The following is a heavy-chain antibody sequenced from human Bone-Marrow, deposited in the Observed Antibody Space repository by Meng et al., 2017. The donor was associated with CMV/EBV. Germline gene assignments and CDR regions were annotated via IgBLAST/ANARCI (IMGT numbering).Heavy chain of an antibody. V-gene: IGHV3-9*01. D-gene: IGHD1-26*01. Sequence: GGSLRLSCAASGFTFDDYAMHWVRQAPGKGLEWVSGISWNSGSIGYADSVKGRFTISRDNAKNSLYLQMNSLKTEDTAVYYCTREDLTLRHYRRYWGQGTLVTVSS. CDR3: TREDLTLRHYRRY. CDR2: ISWNSGSI. CDR1: GFTFDDYA. J-gene: IGHJ4*02.